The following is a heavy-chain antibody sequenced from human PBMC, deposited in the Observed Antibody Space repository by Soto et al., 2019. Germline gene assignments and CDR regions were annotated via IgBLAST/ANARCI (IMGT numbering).Heavy chain of an antibody. CDR3: TRDNNWSYDY. J-gene: IGHJ4*02. D-gene: IGHD1-1*01. Sequence: EVQLVESGGGLGQPGGSLRLSCAASGFTFSSHWMHWVRQAPGKGLVWVSHIGPSGSGTRDADSVQGRFTISRDNARNTLYLQMNSLRDEDTAVYYCTRDNNWSYDYWGQGILVTVSS. CDR1: GFTFSSHW. CDR2: IGPSGSGT. V-gene: IGHV3-74*01.